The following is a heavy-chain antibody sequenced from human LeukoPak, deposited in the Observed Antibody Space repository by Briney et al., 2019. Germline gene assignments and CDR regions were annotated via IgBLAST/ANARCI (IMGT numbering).Heavy chain of an antibody. CDR3: AKDRIGPTAGGGSNFDY. Sequence: TGGSLRLSCAASGFTFSTYNMNWVRQAPGKGLEWVSTIGGSGVTKFYADSVEGRFTISRDNSKNTLFLQMNSLRAEDTAVYYCAKDRIGPTAGGGSNFDYWGQGTLVTVSS. D-gene: IGHD3-16*01. V-gene: IGHV3-23*01. CDR2: IGGSGVTK. CDR1: GFTFSTYN. J-gene: IGHJ4*02.